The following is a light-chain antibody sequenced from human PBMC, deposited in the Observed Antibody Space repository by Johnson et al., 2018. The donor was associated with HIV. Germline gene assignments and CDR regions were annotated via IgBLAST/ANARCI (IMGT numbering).Light chain of an antibody. V-gene: IGLV1-51*02. CDR3: ETWDSSLSGYDV. CDR2: END. J-gene: IGLJ1*01. CDR1: SSNIGNNY. Sequence: QSVLTQPPSVSAAPGQKVTISCSGSSSNIGNNYVSWYQQLPGTAPRLLIYENDKRPSGIPDRFSGSKSGTSATLGITGLQTGDEADYYCETWDSSLSGYDVFGTGTKLTVL.